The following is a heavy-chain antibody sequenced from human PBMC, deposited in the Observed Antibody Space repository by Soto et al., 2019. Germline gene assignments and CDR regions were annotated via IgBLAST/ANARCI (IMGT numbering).Heavy chain of an antibody. V-gene: IGHV1-46*01. Sequence: QVQLVQSGAEVRKPGASVKVSRKTSGYTFSSYNVHWVRQAPGQGLEWLGIIKPSGGQTRAAQKFQGRITMTRDTSTSTVYLELTRLRSEDTAVYYCATGATVADWGQGTLVIVSS. CDR1: GYTFSSYN. CDR3: ATGATVAD. D-gene: IGHD1-26*01. J-gene: IGHJ4*02. CDR2: IKPSGGQT.